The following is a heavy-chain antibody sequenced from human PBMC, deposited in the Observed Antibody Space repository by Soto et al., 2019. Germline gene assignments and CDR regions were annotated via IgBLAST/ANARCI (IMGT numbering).Heavy chain of an antibody. D-gene: IGHD3-10*01. CDR3: SRVDPGETSPFDH. V-gene: IGHV1-46*03. J-gene: IGHJ4*02. CDR2: INPFDGSR. Sequence: ASVKVSCKASGYIFTSYYIHWVRRAPGQGLEWMGWINPFDGSRMFAQSFQGRVTMTRDTSTGTVYMEVSSLRSEDTAVYYCSRVDPGETSPFDHWGQGTLVTVSS. CDR1: GYIFTSYY.